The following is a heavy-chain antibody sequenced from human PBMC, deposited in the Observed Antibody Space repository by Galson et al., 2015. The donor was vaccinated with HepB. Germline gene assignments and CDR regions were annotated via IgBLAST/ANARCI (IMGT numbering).Heavy chain of an antibody. J-gene: IGHJ4*02. CDR2: INPNSGGT. CDR3: ARAGKLWFGESPYYFDY. CDR1: GYTFTGYY. V-gene: IGHV1-2*02. D-gene: IGHD3-10*01. Sequence: SVKVSCKASGYTFTGYYMHWVRQAPGQGLEWMGWINPNSGGTNYAQKFQGRVTMTRDTSISTAYMELSRLRSDDTAVYYCARAGKLWFGESPYYFDYWGQGTLVTVSS.